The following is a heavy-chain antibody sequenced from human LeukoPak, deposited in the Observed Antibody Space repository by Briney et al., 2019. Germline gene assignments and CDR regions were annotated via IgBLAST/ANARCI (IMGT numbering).Heavy chain of an antibody. J-gene: IGHJ4*02. CDR1: GFTFSSYW. Sequence: HSGGSLRLSCAASGFTFSSYWMSWVRQAPGKGLEWVANIKQDGSEKYYVDSVKGRFTISRDNAKNSLYLQMNSLRAEDTAVYYCARDRGWYWDEKYYFDYWGQGTLVTVSS. D-gene: IGHD6-19*01. CDR2: IKQDGSEK. CDR3: ARDRGWYWDEKYYFDY. V-gene: IGHV3-7*01.